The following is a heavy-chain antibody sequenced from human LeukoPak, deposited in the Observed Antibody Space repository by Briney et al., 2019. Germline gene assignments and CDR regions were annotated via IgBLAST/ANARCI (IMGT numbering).Heavy chain of an antibody. Sequence: SETLSLTCAVYGVSFSGYSWSWIRQPPGKGLEWIGEVNLQGSTNYNPSLMGRVAISVDMSENHISLQSTSVTAADTAVYYCAREGGPYRPLDYSGQGTLVTVSS. CDR2: VNLQGST. J-gene: IGHJ4*02. CDR1: GVSFSGYS. CDR3: AREGGPYRPLDY. V-gene: IGHV4-34*01.